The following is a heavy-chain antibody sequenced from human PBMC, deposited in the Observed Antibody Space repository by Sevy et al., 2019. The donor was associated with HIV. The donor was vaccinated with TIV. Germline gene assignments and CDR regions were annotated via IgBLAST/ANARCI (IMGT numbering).Heavy chain of an antibody. J-gene: IGHJ6*02. Sequence: ASVKVSGKASGGTFSSYAISWVRQAPGQGLEWMGGIIPMFGTANYAQKFQGRVTITADESTSTAYMELSSLRSEDTAVYYCARERDTAMVRSSYYYGMDVWGQGTTVTVSS. CDR3: ARERDTAMVRSSYYYGMDV. V-gene: IGHV1-69*13. D-gene: IGHD5-18*01. CDR2: IIPMFGTA. CDR1: GGTFSSYA.